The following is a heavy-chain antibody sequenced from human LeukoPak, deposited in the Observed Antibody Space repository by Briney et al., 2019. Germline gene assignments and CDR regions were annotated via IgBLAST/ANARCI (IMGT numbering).Heavy chain of an antibody. Sequence: PSETLSLTCAVSGDSISDNKWWSWVRPPPGKGLEWIGEIFSSGVTNYNPSLKSRVTILIDKSENQFSLRLSSVTAADTAIYYCAKAAAYNMDVWGKGTTVTVSS. V-gene: IGHV4-4*02. CDR1: GDSISDNKW. J-gene: IGHJ6*04. CDR3: AKAAAYNMDV. D-gene: IGHD5-24*01. CDR2: IFSSGVT.